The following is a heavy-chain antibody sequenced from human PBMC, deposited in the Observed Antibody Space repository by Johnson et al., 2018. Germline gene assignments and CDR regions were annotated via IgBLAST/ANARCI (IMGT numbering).Heavy chain of an antibody. CDR1: GFTFSSYG. V-gene: IGHV3-33*06. CDR3: AKVYYDSSGYYYFDYYYGMDG. J-gene: IGHJ6*02. D-gene: IGHD3-22*01. CDR2: IWYDGSNK. Sequence: VQLVESGGGVVQPGRSLRLSCAASGFTFSSYGMHWVRQAPGKGLEWVAVIWYDGSNKYYADSVKGRFTISRDNSKNTLYLQMNSLRAEDTAVYYCAKVYYDSSGYYYFDYYYGMDGWGQGTTVTVSS.